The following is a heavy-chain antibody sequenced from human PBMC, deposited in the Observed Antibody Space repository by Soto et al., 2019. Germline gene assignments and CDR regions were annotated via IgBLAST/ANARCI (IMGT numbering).Heavy chain of an antibody. J-gene: IGHJ5*02. CDR2: IYYSGST. D-gene: IGHD6-19*01. V-gene: IGHV4-31*03. CDR1: GGSISSGGYY. CDR3: ARDRAYSSGWYGGDNWFDP. Sequence: PSETLSLTCTVSGGSISSGGYYWSWIRQHPGKGLEWIGYIYYSGSTYYNPSLKSRVTISVDTSKNQFSLKLSSVTAADTAVYYCARDRAYSSGWYGGDNWFDPWGQGTLVTVSS.